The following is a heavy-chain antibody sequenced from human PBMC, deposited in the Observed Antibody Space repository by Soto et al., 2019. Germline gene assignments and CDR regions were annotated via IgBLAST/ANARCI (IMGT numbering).Heavy chain of an antibody. CDR1: GGSISSYY. J-gene: IGHJ4*02. D-gene: IGHD6-13*01. CDR3: ARDSPSDSSSWYLDY. Sequence: SETLSLTCTVSGGSISSYYWSWIRQPPGKGLEWIGYIYYSGSTNYNPSLKSRVTISVDTSKNQFSLKLSSVTAADTAVYYCARDSPSDSSSWYLDYWGQRTLVTVSS. CDR2: IYYSGST. V-gene: IGHV4-59*01.